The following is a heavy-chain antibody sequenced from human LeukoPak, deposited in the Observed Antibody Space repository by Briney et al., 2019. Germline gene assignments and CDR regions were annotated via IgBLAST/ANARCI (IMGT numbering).Heavy chain of an antibody. V-gene: IGHV4-59*01. CDR2: IYYSGST. CDR1: GGSISSYY. CDR3: ARQIVGATTRGVGYYYYYMDV. J-gene: IGHJ6*03. Sequence: SETLSLTCTVSGGSISSYYWSWIRQPPGKGLEWIGYIYYSGSTNYNPSLKSRVTISVDTSKNQFSLKLSSVTAADTAVYYCARQIVGATTRGVGYYYYYMDVWGKGTTVTVSS. D-gene: IGHD1-26*01.